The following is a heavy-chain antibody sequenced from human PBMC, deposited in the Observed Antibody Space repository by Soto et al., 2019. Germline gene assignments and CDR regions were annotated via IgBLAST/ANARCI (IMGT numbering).Heavy chain of an antibody. V-gene: IGHV1-2*02. J-gene: IGHJ5*02. CDR2: INPNSGGT. D-gene: IGHD3-22*01. CDR3: ARAWGGSTYYYDSSGLHH. Sequence: ASVKVSCKASGYTFTGYYMHWVRLAPGQGLEWMGWINPNSGGTNYAQKFQGRVTMTRDTSISTAYMELSRLRSDDTAVYYCARAWGGSTYYYDSSGLHHWGQGTLVTVSS. CDR1: GYTFTGYY.